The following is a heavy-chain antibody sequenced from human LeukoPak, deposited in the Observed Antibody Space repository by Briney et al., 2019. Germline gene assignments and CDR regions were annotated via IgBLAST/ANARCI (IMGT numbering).Heavy chain of an antibody. V-gene: IGHV4-59*12. CDR3: ARAGDIVPVDY. J-gene: IGHJ4*02. Sequence: SETLSLTCTVSGGSISSYYWSWIRQPPGKGLEWIGYIYYSGSTYYNPSLKSRVTISVDRSKNQFSLKLSSVTAADTAVYYCARAGDIVPVDYWGQGTLVTVSS. D-gene: IGHD2-8*01. CDR1: GGSISSYY. CDR2: IYYSGST.